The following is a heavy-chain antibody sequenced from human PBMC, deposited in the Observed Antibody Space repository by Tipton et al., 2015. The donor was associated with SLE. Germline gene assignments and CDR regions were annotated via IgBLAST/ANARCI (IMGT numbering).Heavy chain of an antibody. D-gene: IGHD2-21*01. V-gene: IGHV4-4*02. CDR2: IYHSGSI. Sequence: TLSLTCAVSGGSISSSNWWSWVRQPPGKGLEWIGEIYHSGSINYNPSLKSRVTISVDKSKNQFSLKLSSVTAADTAVYYCARDDSWAYCGGDCGGYFDLWGRGTLVTVSS. J-gene: IGHJ2*01. CDR3: ARDDSWAYCGGDCGGYFDL. CDR1: GGSISSSNW.